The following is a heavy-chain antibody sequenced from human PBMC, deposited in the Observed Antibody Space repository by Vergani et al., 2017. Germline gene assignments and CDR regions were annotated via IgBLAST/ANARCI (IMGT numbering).Heavy chain of an antibody. CDR3: ERRYSGYSSSGGY. D-gene: IGHD6-13*01. CDR2: IYPGDSDT. Sequence: EVQLVPSGAEVKTPGESLPISCKASGYIFTSYWICWGRQMPGKGLEWMVIIYPGDSDTRYSPAFHGQVTISADKSISTAYLQWSSLYASDTAMYYCERRYSGYSSSGGYWGQGTPVTVSS. V-gene: IGHV5-51*01. J-gene: IGHJ4*02. CDR1: GYIFTSYW.